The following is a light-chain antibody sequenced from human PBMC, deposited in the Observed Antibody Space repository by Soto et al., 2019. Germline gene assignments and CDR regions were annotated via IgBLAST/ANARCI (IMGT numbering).Light chain of an antibody. V-gene: IGKV1-8*01. CDR3: QQYGSSSWT. Sequence: AIRMTQSPSSFSASTGDRVTITCRASQGISSYLAWYQQKPGKAPKLLIYAASTLQAGVPSRFSGSGSGTDFTLTISSLQPEDVAAYYCQQYGSSSWTFGQGTKVDIK. CDR1: QGISSY. J-gene: IGKJ1*01. CDR2: AAS.